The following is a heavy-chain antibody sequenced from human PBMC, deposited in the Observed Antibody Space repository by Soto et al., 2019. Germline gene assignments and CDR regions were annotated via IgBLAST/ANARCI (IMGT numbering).Heavy chain of an antibody. J-gene: IGHJ4*02. V-gene: IGHV1-2*02. CDR3: ARKVRDYNFDY. CDR2: INPDTGAT. D-gene: IGHD4-4*01. CDR1: GYTFSHYY. Sequence: QVQLAQSGAEVKEPGASVKVSCKASGYTFSHYYMHWVRQAPGQGLEWMGWINPDTGATKYAQKYEGRVPMSRDTSISTAYLEVTGLRSDDTAVFYCARKVRDYNFDYWGQGTLVTVST.